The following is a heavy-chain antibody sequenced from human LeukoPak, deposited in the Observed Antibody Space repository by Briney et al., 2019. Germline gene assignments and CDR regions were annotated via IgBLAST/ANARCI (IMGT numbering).Heavy chain of an antibody. CDR3: ARAPPAGYDFWSGYYPPDDY. V-gene: IGHV1-46*01. CDR1: GYTFTSYY. J-gene: IGHJ4*02. Sequence: ASVKVSCKASGYTFTSYYMHWVRQAPGQGLEWMGIINPSGGSTSYAQKFQGRVTMTRDTSTSTVYMELSSLRSEDTAVYYCARAPPAGYDFWSGYYPPDDYWGQGTLVTVSS. D-gene: IGHD3-3*01. CDR2: INPSGGST.